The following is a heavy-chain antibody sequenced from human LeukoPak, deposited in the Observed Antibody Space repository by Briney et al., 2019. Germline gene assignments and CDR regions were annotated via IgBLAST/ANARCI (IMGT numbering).Heavy chain of an antibody. V-gene: IGHV4-39*02. J-gene: IGHJ4*02. Sequence: SETLSLTCTVSGGSISSSSYYWGWIRQPPGKGLEWIGSIYYSGSTYYNPSLKSRVTISVDTSKNQFSLKLNSVTAADTAVYYCAREYRIAARPTQEGYWGQGTLVTVSS. CDR3: AREYRIAARPTQEGY. CDR1: GGSISSSSYY. D-gene: IGHD6-6*01. CDR2: IYYSGST.